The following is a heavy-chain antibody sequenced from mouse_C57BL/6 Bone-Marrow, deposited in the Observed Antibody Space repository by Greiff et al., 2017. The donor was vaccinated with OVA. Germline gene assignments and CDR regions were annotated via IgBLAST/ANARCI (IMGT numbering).Heavy chain of an antibody. CDR3: ARSGYYDSYFDY. V-gene: IGHV1-81*01. Sequence: VKLMESGAELARPGASVKLSCKASGYTFTSYGISWVKQRTGQGLEWIGEIYPRSGNTYYNEKFKGKATLTADKSSSTAYMELRSLTSEDSAVYFCARSGYYDSYFDYWGQGTTLTVSS. CDR2: IYPRSGNT. D-gene: IGHD2-4*01. CDR1: GYTFTSYG. J-gene: IGHJ2*01.